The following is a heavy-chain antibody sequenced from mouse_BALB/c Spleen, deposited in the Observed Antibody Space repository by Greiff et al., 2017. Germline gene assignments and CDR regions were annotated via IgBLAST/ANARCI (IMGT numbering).Heavy chain of an antibody. D-gene: IGHD1-2*01. Sequence: VQLQQSGTVLARPGASVKMSCKASGYSFTSYWMHWVKQRPGQGLEWIGAIYPGNSDTSYNQKFKGKAKLTAVTSASTAYMELSSLTNEDSAVYYCTGGITTARTAFWYFDVWGAGTTVTVSS. J-gene: IGHJ1*01. CDR1: GYSFTSYW. V-gene: IGHV1-5*01. CDR3: TGGITTARTAFWYFDV. CDR2: IYPGNSDT.